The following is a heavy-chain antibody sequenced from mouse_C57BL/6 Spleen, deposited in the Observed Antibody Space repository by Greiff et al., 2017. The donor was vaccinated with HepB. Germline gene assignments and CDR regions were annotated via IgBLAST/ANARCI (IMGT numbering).Heavy chain of an antibody. D-gene: IGHD2-1*01. CDR1: GYTFTDYY. Sequence: EVQLQQSGPELVKPGASVKISCKASGYTFTDYYMNWVKQSHGKSLEWIGDINPNNGGTSYNQKFKGKATLTVDKSSSTAYMELRSLTSEDSAVYYCARRGKYGNWFAYWGQGTLVTVSA. CDR3: ARRGKYGNWFAY. CDR2: INPNNGGT. J-gene: IGHJ3*01. V-gene: IGHV1-26*01.